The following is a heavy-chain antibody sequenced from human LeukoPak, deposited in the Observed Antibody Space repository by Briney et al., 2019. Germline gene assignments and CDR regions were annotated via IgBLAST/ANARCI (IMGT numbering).Heavy chain of an antibody. D-gene: IGHD3-10*01. J-gene: IGHJ4*02. V-gene: IGHV4-4*07. Sequence: SETLSLTRTVSGGSISNYYWSCMRQPAGMGLECIGRLYASGSTNYNPSLTSRVTMSVDTSNNQFYLSLRSVTAADTAVYCCARTSARGAQFDYWGQGTLVTVS. CDR2: LYASGST. CDR3: ARTSARGAQFDY. CDR1: GGSISNYY.